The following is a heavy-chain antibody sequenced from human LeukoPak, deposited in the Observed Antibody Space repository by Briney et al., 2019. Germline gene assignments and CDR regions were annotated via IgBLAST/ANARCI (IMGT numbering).Heavy chain of an antibody. CDR1: GGSISSGGYY. V-gene: IGHV4-31*03. CDR2: IYYSGST. CDR3: AREGCSSTSCYEYYYYYMDV. Sequence: SQTLSLTCTVSGGSISSGGYYWSWIRQHPGKGLEWIGYIYYSGSTYYNPSLKSRVTISVDTSKNQFSLKLSSVTAADTAVYYCAREGCSSTSCYEYYYYYMDVWGKGTTVTVSS. D-gene: IGHD2-2*01. J-gene: IGHJ6*03.